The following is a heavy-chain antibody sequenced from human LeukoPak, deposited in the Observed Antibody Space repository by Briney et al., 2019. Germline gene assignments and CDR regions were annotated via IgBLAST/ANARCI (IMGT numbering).Heavy chain of an antibody. CDR3: ARELTTVDYYYYYGMDV. CDR2: IIPILGIA. J-gene: IGHJ6*02. CDR1: GYTFTSYA. V-gene: IGHV1-69*04. Sequence: ASVKVSCKASGYTFTSYAISWVRQAPGQGLEWMGRIIPILGIANYAQKFQGRVTITADKSTSTAYMELSSLRSEDTAVYYCARELTTVDYYYYYGMDVWGQGTTVTVSS. D-gene: IGHD4-17*01.